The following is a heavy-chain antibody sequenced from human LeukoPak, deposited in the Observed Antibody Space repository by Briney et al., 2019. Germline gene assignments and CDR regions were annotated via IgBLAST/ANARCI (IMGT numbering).Heavy chain of an antibody. CDR2: IDPRDSST. D-gene: IGHD3-9*01. CDR3: VRRDLTAYYGLEI. Sequence: GECLQIPCKGSAYFFTTSYIIWLRQLPGKGLVWMGRIDPRDSSTNYSPSFQGHVTISAAKSISTAYLQWSKLEASDTAMYYCVRRDLTAYYGLEIWGQGTLVAVSS. V-gene: IGHV5-10-1*01. CDR1: AYFFTTSY. J-gene: IGHJ4*02.